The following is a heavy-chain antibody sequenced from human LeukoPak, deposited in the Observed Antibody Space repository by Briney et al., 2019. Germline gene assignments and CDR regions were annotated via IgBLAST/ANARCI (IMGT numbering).Heavy chain of an antibody. CDR2: IIPILGIA. D-gene: IGHD6-13*01. V-gene: IGHV1-69*04. CDR1: GGTFSSYA. Sequence: APVKVSCKASGGTFSSYAISWVRQAPGQGLEWMGRIIPILGIANYAQKFQGRVTITADKSTSTAYMELSSLRSEDTAVYYCARDEGSSPYWGQGTLVTVSS. CDR3: ARDEGSSPY. J-gene: IGHJ4*02.